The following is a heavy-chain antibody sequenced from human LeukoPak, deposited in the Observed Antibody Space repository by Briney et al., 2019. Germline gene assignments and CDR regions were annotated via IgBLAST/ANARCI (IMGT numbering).Heavy chain of an antibody. Sequence: ASVKVSCKASGYTFTGYYMHWVRQAPGQGLEWMGWINPNSGGTNYAQKFQGWVIMTRDTSISTAYMELSRLRSDDTAVYYCARERSPRYWYYDILTGSSPGYIPNSYGMDVWGKGTTVTVSS. J-gene: IGHJ6*04. D-gene: IGHD3-9*01. V-gene: IGHV1-2*04. CDR1: GYTFTGYY. CDR3: ARERSPRYWYYDILTGSSPGYIPNSYGMDV. CDR2: INPNSGGT.